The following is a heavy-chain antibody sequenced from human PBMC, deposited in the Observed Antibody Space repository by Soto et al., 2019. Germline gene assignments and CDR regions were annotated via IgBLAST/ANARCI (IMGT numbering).Heavy chain of an antibody. CDR1: GFTFSSYA. Sequence: QVQLVESGGGVVQPGRSLRLSCAASGFTFSSYAMHWVRQAPGKGLEWVAVISYDGSNKYYADSVKGRFTISRDNSKNTLYLQRNSLRAEDTAVYYCAREDTSTVTTHPFDYWGQGTLVTVSS. V-gene: IGHV3-30*01. CDR2: ISYDGSNK. CDR3: AREDTSTVTTHPFDY. J-gene: IGHJ4*02. D-gene: IGHD4-17*01.